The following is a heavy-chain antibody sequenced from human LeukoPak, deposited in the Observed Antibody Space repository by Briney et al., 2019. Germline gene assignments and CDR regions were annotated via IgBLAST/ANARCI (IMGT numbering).Heavy chain of an antibody. CDR2: ISSYNANT. D-gene: IGHD2-2*01. CDR3: ASPAKGAYFYYYMDV. Sequence: ASVTVSCKTSVYSFPTYGITWVRQAPGQGLEWMGWISSYNANTNYAQNFQGRVSMTTDTSTNTADLELRGLRSNDTAVYFCASPAKGAYFYYYMDVWGKGTTVTVSS. CDR1: VYSFPTYG. J-gene: IGHJ6*03. V-gene: IGHV1-18*01.